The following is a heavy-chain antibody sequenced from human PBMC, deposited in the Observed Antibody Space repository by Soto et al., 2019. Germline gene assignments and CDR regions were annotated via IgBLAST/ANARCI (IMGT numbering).Heavy chain of an antibody. CDR2: ISYDGSNA. Sequence: QEQLVESGGGVVQPGTSLRLSCTASGFSFSTYAMYWVRQAPGKGLEWVAIISYDGSNAQYADSVKGRFTVARDNSKNTLYLEIPRLAAEDTAVYFCSRDGGGFGELLLNSYDAFDLWGQGKLVTVSS. D-gene: IGHD3-10*01. V-gene: IGHV3-30*04. CDR3: SRDGGGFGELLLNSYDAFDL. CDR1: GFSFSTYA. J-gene: IGHJ3*01.